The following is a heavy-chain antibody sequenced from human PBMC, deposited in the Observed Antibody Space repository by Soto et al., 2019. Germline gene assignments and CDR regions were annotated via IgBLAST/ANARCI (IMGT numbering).Heavy chain of an antibody. Sequence: QVQLVQSGAEVKKPGASVKVSCKASGYTFTGYYMHWVRQAPGQGLEWMGWINPNRGGTNYAQKFQGWVTMTRDTSISTAYMELSRLRSDDTAVYYCARASSVTTPYYFDYWGQGTLVTVSS. V-gene: IGHV1-2*04. CDR3: ARASSVTTPYYFDY. CDR1: GYTFTGYY. CDR2: INPNRGGT. D-gene: IGHD4-17*01. J-gene: IGHJ4*02.